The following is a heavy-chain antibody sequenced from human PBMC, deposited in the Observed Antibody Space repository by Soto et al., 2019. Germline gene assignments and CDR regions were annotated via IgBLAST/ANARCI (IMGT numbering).Heavy chain of an antibody. Sequence: SETLSLTCAVYGGSFSGYYWSWIRQPPGKGLEWIGEINHSGSTNYNPSLKSRVTISVDTSKNQFSLKLSSVTAADTAVYYCARLTRLVRGYYYYGMDVWGQGTTVTVSS. D-gene: IGHD6-19*01. CDR1: GGSFSGYY. CDR2: INHSGST. V-gene: IGHV4-34*01. CDR3: ARLTRLVRGYYYYGMDV. J-gene: IGHJ6*02.